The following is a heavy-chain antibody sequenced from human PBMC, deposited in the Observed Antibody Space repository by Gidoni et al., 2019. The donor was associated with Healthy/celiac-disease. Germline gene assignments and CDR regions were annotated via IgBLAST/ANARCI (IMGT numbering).Heavy chain of an antibody. CDR1: GFSFSSYS. J-gene: IGHJ6*02. CDR2: ISSSSSTI. D-gene: IGHD4-17*01. CDR3: AKVGDYKDYYYYGMDV. V-gene: IGHV3-48*04. Sequence: EVQLVESGGGLVQPGGFLRLSCAASGFSFSSYSMNWVRQAPGKGLEWVSYISSSSSTIYYADSGKGRFTISRDNAKNSLYLQMNSLRAEDTAVYYCAKVGDYKDYYYYGMDVWGQGTTVTVSS.